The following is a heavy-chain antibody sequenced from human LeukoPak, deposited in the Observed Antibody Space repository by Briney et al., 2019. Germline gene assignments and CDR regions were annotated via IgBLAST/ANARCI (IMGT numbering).Heavy chain of an antibody. D-gene: IGHD6-13*01. CDR3: AREGVSSSWLGPFDY. V-gene: IGHV3-30-3*01. J-gene: IGHJ4*02. CDR1: GFTFSSYA. Sequence: GGSLRLSCAASGFTFSSYAMHWVRQAPGKGLEWVAVISYDGSNKYYADSVKGRFTISRDNSKNTLYLQMNSLRAEDTAVYYCAREGVSSSWLGPFDYWGQGTLVTVSS. CDR2: ISYDGSNK.